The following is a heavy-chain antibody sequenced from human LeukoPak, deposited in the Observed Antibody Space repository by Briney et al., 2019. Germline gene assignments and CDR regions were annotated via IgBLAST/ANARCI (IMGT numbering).Heavy chain of an antibody. CDR2: IIPIFGTA. CDR3: ASALDCSSTSCSGRVAFDI. Sequence: ASVKVSCEASGGTFSSYAISWVRQAPGQGLEWMGGIIPIFGTANYAQKFQGRVTITADESTSTAYMELSSLRSEDTAVYYCASALDCSSTSCSGRVAFDIWGQGTMVTVSS. D-gene: IGHD2-2*01. V-gene: IGHV1-69*01. CDR1: GGTFSSYA. J-gene: IGHJ3*02.